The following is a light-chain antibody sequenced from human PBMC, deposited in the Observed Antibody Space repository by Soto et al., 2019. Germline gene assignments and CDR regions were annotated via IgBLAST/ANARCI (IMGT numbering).Light chain of an antibody. CDR3: QHYNNWPPV. CDR2: GAS. CDR1: QSVSSN. V-gene: IGKV3-15*01. Sequence: EIVMTQSPATLSVSPGERATLSCRASQSVSSNLAWYQQKPGQAPRLLIYGASTRATGIPARFSGSGSGTEFTLTISSLQSEDFAVYYRQHYNNWPPVLGGGTKVDIK. J-gene: IGKJ4*01.